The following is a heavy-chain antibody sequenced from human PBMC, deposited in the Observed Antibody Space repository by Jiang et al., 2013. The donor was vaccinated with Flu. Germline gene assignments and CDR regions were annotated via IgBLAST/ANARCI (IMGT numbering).Heavy chain of an antibody. D-gene: IGHD3-10*01. J-gene: IGHJ4*02. CDR1: GDSVSSGSHY. CDR2: IYYSGIT. V-gene: IGHV4-61*01. Sequence: GPGLVKPSETLSLTCTVSGDSVSSGSHYWSWIRQPPGKGLEWIGYIYYSGITKYNPSLKSRVSISVDTSKNQFSLKLSSISAADTAVYYCARDSMAGDGYYFDHWGQGNPGQRLL. CDR3: ARDSMAGDGYYFDH.